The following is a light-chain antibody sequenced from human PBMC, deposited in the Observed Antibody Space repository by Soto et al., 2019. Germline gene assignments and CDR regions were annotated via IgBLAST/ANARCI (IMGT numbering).Light chain of an antibody. CDR1: QRISSY. V-gene: IGKV3-11*01. Sequence: EIVLTQSPATLSVSPGESATLSCRASQRISSYLAWYQQKPGQAPRLLIYDASNRATGIPARFSGSGSGTDFTLTINSLEPEDFAVYYCQQRSNWPPMYTFGQGTKVDIK. CDR3: QQRSNWPPMYT. J-gene: IGKJ2*01. CDR2: DAS.